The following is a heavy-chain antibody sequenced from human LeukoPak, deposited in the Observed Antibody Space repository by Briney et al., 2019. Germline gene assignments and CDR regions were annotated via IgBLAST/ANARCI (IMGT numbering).Heavy chain of an antibody. Sequence: GGSLRLSCAASGFTISSNYMSWVGQALGKGLEWVSVIYSGGSTYYADSVKGRFTISRDNSKNTLYLQMNSLRAEDTAAYYCARTIVRDLMVGWFDPWGQGSLVTVSS. V-gene: IGHV3-53*01. CDR3: ARTIVRDLMVGWFDP. J-gene: IGHJ5*02. D-gene: IGHD3-10*01. CDR1: GFTISSNY. CDR2: IYSGGST.